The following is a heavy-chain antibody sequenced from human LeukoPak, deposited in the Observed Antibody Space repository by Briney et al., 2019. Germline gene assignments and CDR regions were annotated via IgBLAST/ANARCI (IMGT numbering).Heavy chain of an antibody. CDR2: INHSGST. CDR3: ARGDFWSGYYPWDY. Sequence: SETLSLTCAVYGGSFSGYYWSWIRQPPGKGLEWIGEINHSGSTNYNPSLKSRVTISVDTSKSQFSLKLSSVTAADTAVYYCARGDFWSGYYPWDYWGQGTLVTVSS. V-gene: IGHV4-34*01. D-gene: IGHD3-3*01. CDR1: GGSFSGYY. J-gene: IGHJ4*02.